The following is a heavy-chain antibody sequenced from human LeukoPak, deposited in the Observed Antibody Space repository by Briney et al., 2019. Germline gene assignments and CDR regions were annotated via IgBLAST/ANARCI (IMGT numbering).Heavy chain of an antibody. CDR3: ARGGGYDYVWGSYQATDY. J-gene: IGHJ4*02. D-gene: IGHD3-16*02. CDR2: IYHSGST. CDR1: GGSISSGGYS. V-gene: IGHV4-30-2*01. Sequence: SETLSLTCAVSGGSISSGGYSWSWIRQPPGKGLEWIGYIYHSGSTYYNPSLKSRVTISVDRSKNQFSLKLSSVTAADTAVYYYARGGGYDYVWGSYQATDYWGQGTLVTVSS.